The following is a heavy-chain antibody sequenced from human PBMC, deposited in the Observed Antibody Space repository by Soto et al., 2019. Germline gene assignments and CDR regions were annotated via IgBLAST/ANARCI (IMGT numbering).Heavy chain of an antibody. J-gene: IGHJ4*02. CDR3: ASGPDCGGYGYSYYGDS. CDR1: GGSISSGGYS. V-gene: IGHV4-30-2*01. Sequence: QLQLQESGAGLVKPSQTLSLTCAVSGGSISSGGYSWSWIRQPQGKGLEWIGYIYHSGSTYYNPSLKSRVTISLDRSKEQFSLKLSSVTAADTAGYYCASGPDCGGYGYSYYGDSWGQGTLVTVSS. CDR2: IYHSGST. D-gene: IGHD2-21*02.